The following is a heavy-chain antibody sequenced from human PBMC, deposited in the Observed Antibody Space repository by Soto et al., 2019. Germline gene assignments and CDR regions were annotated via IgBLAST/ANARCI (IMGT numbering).Heavy chain of an antibody. CDR3: ARETGTITVVK. Sequence: QVQLVQSGAEVKKPGSSVKVSCKASGGTFSSYTISWVRQAPGQGLEWMGRIIPILGIANYAQLFQGRVMCTADKFRMIAYMELSFLRSEDTDWYYWARETGTITVVKWGQLTLVAVSS. V-gene: IGHV1-69*02. CDR1: GGTFSSYT. CDR2: IIPILGIA. J-gene: IGHJ4*02. D-gene: IGHD3-22*01.